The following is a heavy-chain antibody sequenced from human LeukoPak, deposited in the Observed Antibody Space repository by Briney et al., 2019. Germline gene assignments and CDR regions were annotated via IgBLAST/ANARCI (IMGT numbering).Heavy chain of an antibody. D-gene: IGHD2-21*01. Sequence: GESLKIPCKSSGYTFTSYWIGRVRQMPGKGLEWMGIIYPGPGAGPGGSNPIYNPSFQGQVSISADNSITTAYLQWSSLKASDTAIYYCARHSTRPNWYSPIDYWGQGTLVTVSS. CDR2: IYPGPGAGPGGSNP. CDR3: ARHSTRPNWYSPIDY. J-gene: IGHJ4*02. CDR1: GYTFTSYW. V-gene: IGHV5-51*01.